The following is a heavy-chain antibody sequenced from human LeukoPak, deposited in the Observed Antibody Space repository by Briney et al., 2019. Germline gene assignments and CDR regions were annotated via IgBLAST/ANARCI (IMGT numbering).Heavy chain of an antibody. CDR2: INPNSGGT. CDR1: GYTFTGYY. V-gene: IGHV1-2*06. Sequence: ASVKVSCKASGYTFTGYYMHWVRQAPGQGLEWMGRINPNSGGTNYAQKFQGRVTMTRDTSISTAYVELSRLRSDDTAVYYCARGGDPAPPHDAFDIWGQGTMVTVSS. J-gene: IGHJ3*02. CDR3: ARGGDPAPPHDAFDI. D-gene: IGHD3-16*01.